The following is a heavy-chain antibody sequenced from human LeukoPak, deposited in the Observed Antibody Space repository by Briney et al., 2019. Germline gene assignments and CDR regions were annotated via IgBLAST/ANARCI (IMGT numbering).Heavy chain of an antibody. CDR2: IIPILGIA. CDR3: ARDAQYSSSSGFDY. CDR1: GGTFSSYA. J-gene: IGHJ4*02. D-gene: IGHD6-6*01. V-gene: IGHV1-69*04. Sequence: SVKVSCKASGGTFSSYAISWVRQAPGQGLEWMGRIIPILGIANYAQKFQGRVTITADKSTSTAYMELSSLRAEDTAVYYCARDAQYSSSSGFDYWGQGTLVTVSS.